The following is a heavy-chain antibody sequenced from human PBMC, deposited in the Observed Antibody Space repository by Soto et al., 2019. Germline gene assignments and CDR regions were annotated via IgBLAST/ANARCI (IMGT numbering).Heavy chain of an antibody. Sequence: SETLSLTCTVSGGSISSYYWSWIRQPPGKGLECIGYIYYSGSTNYNPSLKSRVTISVDTSKNQFSLKLSSVTAADTAVYYCARHPPGYCSGGSCYSPYYFDYWGQGTLVTV. J-gene: IGHJ4*02. CDR2: IYYSGST. D-gene: IGHD2-15*01. V-gene: IGHV4-59*08. CDR1: GGSISSYY. CDR3: ARHPPGYCSGGSCYSPYYFDY.